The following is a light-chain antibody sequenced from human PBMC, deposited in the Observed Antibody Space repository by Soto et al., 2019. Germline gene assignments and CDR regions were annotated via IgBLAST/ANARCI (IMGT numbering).Light chain of an antibody. CDR1: QGIVHS. J-gene: IGKJ3*01. Sequence: DIQMTQSPSSLSASVGDRVTITCRASQGIVHSLAWYQQRPGKVPNLLIYSASTLQSGVPSRFSGSGSGTDFTLTITSLQPEDVATYYCQEHYSGPPVAFGPGTKVDV. CDR2: SAS. V-gene: IGKV1-27*01. CDR3: QEHYSGPPVA.